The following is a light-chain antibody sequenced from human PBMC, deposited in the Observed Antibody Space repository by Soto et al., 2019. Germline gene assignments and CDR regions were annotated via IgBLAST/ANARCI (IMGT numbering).Light chain of an antibody. CDR1: SSTIGAGYD. CDR3: QSSDSSLHGHVV. V-gene: IGLV1-40*01. J-gene: IGLJ2*01. CDR2: QNS. Sequence: QSVLTQPPSVSGAPGQRITISCTGTSSTIGAGYDVHWYQQLPGTAPKLLIYQNSNRPSGVPDRFSASRSGTSASLAITGLQADDDADYYCQSSDSSLHGHVVFGGGTKLTVL.